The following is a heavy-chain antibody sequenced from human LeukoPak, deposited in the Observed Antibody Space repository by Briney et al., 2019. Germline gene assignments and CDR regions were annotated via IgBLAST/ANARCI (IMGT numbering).Heavy chain of an antibody. D-gene: IGHD3-10*01. V-gene: IGHV1-2*02. CDR3: ARNLWFGESSDAFDM. CDR1: GYTFTSYA. Sequence: ASVKVSCKASGYTFTSYAMNWVRQAPGQGLEWMGWIKPNSGGTRSAQKFQGRVTMARDTSISTAYMELSRLRSDDTAVYYCARNLWFGESSDAFDMWGQGTMVTVSS. CDR2: IKPNSGGT. J-gene: IGHJ3*02.